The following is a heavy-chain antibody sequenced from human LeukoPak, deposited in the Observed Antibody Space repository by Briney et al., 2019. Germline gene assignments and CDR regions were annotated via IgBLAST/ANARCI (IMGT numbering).Heavy chain of an antibody. D-gene: IGHD3-9*01. Sequence: SETLSLTCAVYGESFDGFYWNWIRQPPGKGLEWIGEINYSGMSDYNPALKSRVAISADSSKRRFSLDLTSVTAADTAVYYCAIRLATSRLATATTWFDPWGQGTLVSVSS. V-gene: IGHV4-34*01. J-gene: IGHJ5*02. CDR3: AIRLATSRLATATTWFDP. CDR2: INYSGMS. CDR1: GESFDGFY.